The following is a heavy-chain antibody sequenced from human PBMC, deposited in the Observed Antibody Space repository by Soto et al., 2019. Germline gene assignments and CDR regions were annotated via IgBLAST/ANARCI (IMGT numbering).Heavy chain of an antibody. CDR3: ARESRYCSGGSCYFLPGIDY. D-gene: IGHD2-15*01. Sequence: QVQLVQSGAEVKKPGSSVKVSCKASGGTFSSYAISWVRQAPGQGLEWMGGIIPIFGTANYAQKFQGRVTITADESTSTAYMELNSLRSEDTAVYYCARESRYCSGGSCYFLPGIDYWGQGTLVTVSS. J-gene: IGHJ4*02. CDR1: GGTFSSYA. V-gene: IGHV1-69*12. CDR2: IIPIFGTA.